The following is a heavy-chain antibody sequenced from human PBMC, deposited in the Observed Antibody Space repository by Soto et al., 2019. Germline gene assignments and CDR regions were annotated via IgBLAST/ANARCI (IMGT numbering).Heavy chain of an antibody. CDR1: GFTFSSYD. J-gene: IGHJ6*02. CDR2: IGTAGDT. V-gene: IGHV3-13*01. CDR3: ARGDNSSGWWDYYGMDV. D-gene: IGHD6-19*01. Sequence: PGGSLRLSCAASGFTFSSYDMHWVRQATGKGLEWVSAIGTAGDTYYPGSVKGRFTISRENAKNSLYLQMNSLRAGDTAVYYCARGDNSSGWWDYYGMDVWGQGTTVTVYS.